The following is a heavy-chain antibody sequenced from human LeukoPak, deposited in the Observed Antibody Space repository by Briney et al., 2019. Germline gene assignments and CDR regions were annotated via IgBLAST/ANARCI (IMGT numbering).Heavy chain of an antibody. Sequence: SETLSLTCTVSGGSISSYYWSWIRQPPGKGLEWIGSIYYSGSTYYNPSLKSRVTISVDTSKNQFSLKLSSVTAADTAVYYCATVWFGEVGYYFDYWGQGTLVTVSS. CDR3: ATVWFGEVGYYFDY. CDR2: IYYSGST. CDR1: GGSISSYY. J-gene: IGHJ4*02. D-gene: IGHD3-10*01. V-gene: IGHV4-59*05.